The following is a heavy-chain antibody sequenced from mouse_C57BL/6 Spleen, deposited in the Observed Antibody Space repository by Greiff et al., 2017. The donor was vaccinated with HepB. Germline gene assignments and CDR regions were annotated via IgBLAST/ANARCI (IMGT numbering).Heavy chain of an antibody. D-gene: IGHD1-1*01. J-gene: IGHJ4*01. CDR2: ISYDGSN. CDR3: ARALRGAMDY. V-gene: IGHV3-6*01. Sequence: EVQLQESGPGLVKPSQSLSLTCSVTGYSITSGYYWNWIRQFPGNKLEWMGYISYDGSNNYNPSLKNRISITRDTSKNQFFLKLNSVTTEDTATYYCARALRGAMDYWGQGTSVTVSS. CDR1: GYSITSGYY.